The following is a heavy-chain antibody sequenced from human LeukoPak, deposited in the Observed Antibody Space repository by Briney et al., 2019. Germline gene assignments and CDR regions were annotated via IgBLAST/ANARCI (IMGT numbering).Heavy chain of an antibody. CDR2: IRYDGSNK. Sequence: GGSPRLSCAASGFTFSSYGMHWVRQAPGKGLEWVAFIRYDGSNKYYADSVKGRFTISRDNSKNTLYLQMNSLRAEDTAIYYCAKTYCSSTSCLKGVDYWGQGTLVTVSS. D-gene: IGHD2-2*01. CDR3: AKTYCSSTSCLKGVDY. J-gene: IGHJ4*02. V-gene: IGHV3-30*02. CDR1: GFTFSSYG.